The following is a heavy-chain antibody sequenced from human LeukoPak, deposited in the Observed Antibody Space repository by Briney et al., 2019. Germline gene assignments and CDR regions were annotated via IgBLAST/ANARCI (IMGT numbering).Heavy chain of an antibody. CDR3: ARAVLRFLEWPHKPFEFNWFDP. D-gene: IGHD3-3*01. Sequence: SETLSLTCAVYGGSFSGYYWSWIRQPPGKGLEWIGEINHSGSTNYNPSLKSRVTISVDTSKNQFSLKLSSVTAADTAVYYCARAVLRFLEWPHKPFEFNWFDPWGQGTLVTVSS. CDR1: GGSFSGYY. J-gene: IGHJ5*02. V-gene: IGHV4-34*01. CDR2: INHSGST.